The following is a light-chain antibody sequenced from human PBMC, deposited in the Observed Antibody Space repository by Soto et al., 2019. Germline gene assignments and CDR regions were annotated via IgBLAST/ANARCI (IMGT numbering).Light chain of an antibody. J-gene: IGKJ1*01. V-gene: IGKV3-15*01. CDR1: QSVGSN. CDR2: GAS. CDR3: QQFNACPRT. Sequence: EIVMTQSPATLSVSPGERATLSCRASQSVGSNLAWYQHKPGQAPRLLIYGASTRATGIPVRFSGSGSGTEFTLTISSLQSKYFAVYFCQQFNACPRTFGHGPKVEIE.